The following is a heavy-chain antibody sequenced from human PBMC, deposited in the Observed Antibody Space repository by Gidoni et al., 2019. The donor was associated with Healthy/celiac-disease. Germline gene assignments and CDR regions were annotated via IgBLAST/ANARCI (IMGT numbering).Heavy chain of an antibody. J-gene: IGHJ3*02. CDR1: GYPFTSYY. V-gene: IGHV1-46*01. CDR3: AYYDSSGYYNSGAFDI. CDR2: INPSGGST. Sequence: QVQLVQSGAEVKKPGASVKVSCKASGYPFTSYYMHWVRQAPGQGLEWMGIINPSGGSTSYAQKFQGRVTMTRDTSTSTVYMELSSLRSEDTAVYYCAYYDSSGYYNSGAFDIWGQGTMVTVSS. D-gene: IGHD3-22*01.